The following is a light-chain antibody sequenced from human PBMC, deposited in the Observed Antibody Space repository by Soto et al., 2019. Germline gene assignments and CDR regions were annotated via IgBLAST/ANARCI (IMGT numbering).Light chain of an antibody. J-gene: IGKJ5*01. CDR1: QTVTSTL. CDR2: RAS. V-gene: IGKV3-20*01. CDR3: QQYGDAPIT. Sequence: EIVLTQSPVTLSLFPGETATLSCRASQTVTSTLVAWFQQKPGQAPGLLIDRASSRATGVPDRFSGSGSGTDFTLTISRLEPEDFALYYCQQYGDAPITFGQGTRLEIK.